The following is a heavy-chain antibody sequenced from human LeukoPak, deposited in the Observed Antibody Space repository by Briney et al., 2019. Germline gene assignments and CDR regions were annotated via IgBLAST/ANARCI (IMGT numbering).Heavy chain of an antibody. Sequence: NPSETLSLTCTVSGGSIISSSYYWGWIRQPPGKGLEWIGSIYYSGSTYYNPSLRSRVTISVDKSKNQFSLKLSSVTAADTAVYYCARTAAQLARRRYYYYYYMDVWGKGTTVTVSS. CDR2: IYYSGST. D-gene: IGHD6-6*01. CDR3: ARTAAQLARRRYYYYYYMDV. CDR1: GGSIISSSYY. J-gene: IGHJ6*03. V-gene: IGHV4-39*07.